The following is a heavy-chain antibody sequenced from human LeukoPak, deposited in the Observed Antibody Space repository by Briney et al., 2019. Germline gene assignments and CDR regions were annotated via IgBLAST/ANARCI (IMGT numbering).Heavy chain of an antibody. J-gene: IGHJ3*02. D-gene: IGHD4-17*01. Sequence: SSETLSLTCTVSGGSISSYYWSWIRQPPGEGLGWIGYIYYSGSTNYNPSLKSRVTISVDTSKNQFSPKLSSVAAADTAVYYCARSPRYGDGAFDIWGQGTMVTVSS. CDR3: ARSPRYGDGAFDI. CDR1: GGSISSYY. V-gene: IGHV4-59*01. CDR2: IYYSGST.